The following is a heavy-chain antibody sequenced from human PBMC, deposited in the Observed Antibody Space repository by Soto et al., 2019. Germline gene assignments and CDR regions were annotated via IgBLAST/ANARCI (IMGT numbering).Heavy chain of an antibody. CDR2: IYHSGHT. CDR1: GYSITGGYY. D-gene: IGHD3-22*01. J-gene: IGHJ5*02. V-gene: IGHV4-38-2*02. Sequence: SETLSLTCAVSGYSITGGYYCGWFRQPPGKGLEWIGSIYHSGHTYYNPSLKSRVTISVDTSKNQFSLKLSSVTAADTAVYYCAREGGYYDSSGSWFDPWGQGTLVTVSS. CDR3: AREGGYYDSSGSWFDP.